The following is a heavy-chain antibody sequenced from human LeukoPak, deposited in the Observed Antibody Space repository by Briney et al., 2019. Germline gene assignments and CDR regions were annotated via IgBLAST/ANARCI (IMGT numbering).Heavy chain of an antibody. CDR2: ITWDGSNT. CDR3: AKEIWPTVTTPGWTYFDY. CDR1: GFNFDDYA. D-gene: IGHD4-17*01. J-gene: IGHJ4*02. Sequence: GGSLRLSCGASGFNFDDYAMHWVRQGPGKGLEWVSLITWDGSNTYDADSVKGRFTISRDNSKNSLYLQMNSLRADDTAVYYCAKEIWPTVTTPGWTYFDYWGQGTLVTVSS. V-gene: IGHV3-43D*03.